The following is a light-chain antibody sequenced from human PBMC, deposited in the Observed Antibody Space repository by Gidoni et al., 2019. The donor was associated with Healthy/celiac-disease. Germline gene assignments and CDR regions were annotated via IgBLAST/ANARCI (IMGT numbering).Light chain of an antibody. V-gene: IGKV3-20*01. CDR1: QSVSSSY. Sequence: EIVLTQSQGTLYWSPRERATLSCRASQSVSSSYLAWYQQKPGQAPRLLIYGASSRAPGIPDRFSGSGSGTDFTLTIRRLEPEDFAVYYCPQYGSSSIYTFGQGTKLEIK. J-gene: IGKJ2*01. CDR2: GAS. CDR3: PQYGSSSIYT.